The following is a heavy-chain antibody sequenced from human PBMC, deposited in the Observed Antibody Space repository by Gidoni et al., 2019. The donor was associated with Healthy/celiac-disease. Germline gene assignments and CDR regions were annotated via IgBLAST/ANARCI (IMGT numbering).Heavy chain of an antibody. V-gene: IGHV3-33*01. Sequence: QVQLVESGGGVVQPGRSLRLSCAASGFTFSSYGMHWVRRAPGKGLEWVAVIWYDGSNKYYADSVKGRFTISRDNSKNTLYLQMNSLRAEDTAVYYCARDAKNYYYYMDVWGKGTTVTVSS. CDR3: ARDAKNYYYYMDV. J-gene: IGHJ6*03. CDR2: IWYDGSNK. CDR1: GFTFSSYG.